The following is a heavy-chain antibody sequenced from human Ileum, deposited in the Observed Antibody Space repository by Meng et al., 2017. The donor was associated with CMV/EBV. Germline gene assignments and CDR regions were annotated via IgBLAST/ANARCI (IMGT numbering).Heavy chain of an antibody. D-gene: IGHD3-3*01. CDR1: GGSISSGDYY. Sequence: VHLPESGPGLVKPSQTLSPTCPVSGGSISSGDYYWSWIRQPPGKGLEWIGYIYYSGSTYYHPSLKSRVTISVDTSKNQFSLKLSSVTAADTAVYYCARNVGFYSSQIAYWGQGALVTVSS. CDR2: IYYSGST. CDR3: ARNVGFYSSQIAY. V-gene: IGHV4-30-4*08. J-gene: IGHJ4*02.